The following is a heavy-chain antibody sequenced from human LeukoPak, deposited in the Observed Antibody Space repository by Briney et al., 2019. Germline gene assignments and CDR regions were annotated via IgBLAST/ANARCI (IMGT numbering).Heavy chain of an antibody. V-gene: IGHV3-7*02. CDR2: IKEDGSET. CDR1: GFTLGSYW. J-gene: IGHJ4*02. CDR3: ARTTYGDY. D-gene: IGHD1-1*01. Sequence: GGSLRLSCAASGFTLGSYWMTWVRQAPRKGREWAAAIKEDGSETYYVDSVKGRFTISRDNAKNSLYLQMSSLRVEDTAVYYCARTTYGDYWGQGTLVTVSS.